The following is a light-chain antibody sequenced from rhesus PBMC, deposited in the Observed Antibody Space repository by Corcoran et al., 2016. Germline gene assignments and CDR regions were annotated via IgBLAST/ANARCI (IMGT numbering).Light chain of an antibody. CDR3: MQSTKDPYS. J-gene: IGKJ2*01. CDR1: QSLLHSNGNTY. Sequence: DIVMTQTPLSLPVTPGEPASISCRSSQSLLHSNGNTYLHWYLQKPGQSPRLLSYKVNNRESGVPDRYRGSGSGTDFTLKISRVEPEDVGVYYCMQSTKDPYSFGQGTKVESK. V-gene: IGKV2S3*01. CDR2: KVN.